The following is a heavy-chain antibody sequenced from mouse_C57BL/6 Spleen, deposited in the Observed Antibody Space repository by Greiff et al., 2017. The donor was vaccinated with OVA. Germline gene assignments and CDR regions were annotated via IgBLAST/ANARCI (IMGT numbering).Heavy chain of an antibody. J-gene: IGHJ4*01. D-gene: IGHD6-1*01. Sequence: QVQLQQSGAELVKPGASVKLSCKASGYTFTSYWMQWVKQRPGQGLEWIGEIDPSDSYTNYNQKFKGKATLTVATSSSTAYMQLSSLTSEDSAVYYCARYQPHYAMDYWGQGTSVTVSA. CDR1: GYTFTSYW. V-gene: IGHV1-50*01. CDR3: ARYQPHYAMDY. CDR2: IDPSDSYT.